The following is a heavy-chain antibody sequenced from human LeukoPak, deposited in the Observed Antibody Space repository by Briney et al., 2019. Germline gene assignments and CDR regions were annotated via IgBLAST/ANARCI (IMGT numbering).Heavy chain of an antibody. CDR3: ARLPIAAAGTSWFDP. J-gene: IGHJ5*02. CDR2: INHSGST. CDR1: GGSFSGYY. V-gene: IGHV4-34*01. D-gene: IGHD6-13*01. Sequence: SETLSLTCAVYGGSFSGYYRSWIRQPPGKGLEWIGEINHSGSTNYNPSLKSRVTISVDTSKNQFSLKLSSVTAADTAVYYCARLPIAAAGTSWFDPWGQGTLVTVSS.